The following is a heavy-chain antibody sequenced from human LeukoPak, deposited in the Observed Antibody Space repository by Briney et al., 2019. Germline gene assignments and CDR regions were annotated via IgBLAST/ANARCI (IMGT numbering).Heavy chain of an antibody. CDR1: GFTFSNYW. CDR2: INSDGINT. D-gene: IGHD4/OR15-4a*01. V-gene: IGHV3-74*01. J-gene: IGHJ3*02. CDR3: AIGANPGALDI. Sequence: GGSLRLSCAASGFTFSNYWMHWVRQAPGKGLVWVSRINSDGINTSYADSVKGRFTISRDNAKNTLNLQMNSLRAEDTAVYYCAIGANPGALDIWGQGTMVTVSS.